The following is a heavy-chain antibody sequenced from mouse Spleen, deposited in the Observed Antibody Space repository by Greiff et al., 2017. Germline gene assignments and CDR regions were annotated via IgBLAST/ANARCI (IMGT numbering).Heavy chain of an antibody. D-gene: IGHD2-10*01. CDR3: ASSAYYGNYGFAY. J-gene: IGHJ3*01. V-gene: IGHV1-18*01. CDR1: GYTFTDYN. Sequence: VQLQQSGPELVKPGASVKIPCKASGYTFTDYNMDWVKQSHGKSLEWIGDINPNNGGTNYNQKFKGKATLTVDKSSSTAYMELRSLTSEDTAVYYCASSAYYGNYGFAYWGQGTLVTVSA. CDR2: INPNNGGT.